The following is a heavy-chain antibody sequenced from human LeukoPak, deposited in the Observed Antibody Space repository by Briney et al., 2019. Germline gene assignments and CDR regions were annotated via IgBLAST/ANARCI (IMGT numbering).Heavy chain of an antibody. CDR1: GFTFSSYG. Sequence: GGSLRLSCAASGFTFSSYGMHWVRQAPGKGLEWVAVISYDGSNKYYADSVKGRFTISRDNSKNTLYLQMNSLRAEDTAVYYCAKDSVIKAYYYDSSGYAALDYWGQGTLVTVSS. V-gene: IGHV3-30*18. CDR2: ISYDGSNK. J-gene: IGHJ4*02. CDR3: AKDSVIKAYYYDSSGYAALDY. D-gene: IGHD3-22*01.